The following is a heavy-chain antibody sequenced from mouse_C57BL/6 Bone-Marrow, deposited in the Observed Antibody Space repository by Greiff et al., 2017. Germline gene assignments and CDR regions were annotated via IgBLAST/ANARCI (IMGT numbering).Heavy chain of an antibody. V-gene: IGHV2-2*01. D-gene: IGHD2-4*01. J-gene: IGHJ4*01. CDR3: ARNLDYADAMDY. CDR1: GFSLTSYG. Sequence: QVQLKESGPGLVQPSPSLSISCTVSGFSLTSYGVHWVRQSPGKGLEWLGVIWSGGSRDYNAAFISSLSISKDNSKSQVFFKMNRLQADDTAIYYCARNLDYADAMDYWGQGTSVTVSS. CDR2: IWSGGSR.